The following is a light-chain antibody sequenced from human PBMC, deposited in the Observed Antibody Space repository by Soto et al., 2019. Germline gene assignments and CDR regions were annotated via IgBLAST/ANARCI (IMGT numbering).Light chain of an antibody. Sequence: DIQMTQSPSSLSASFGDRVTMTCRASQGIGIYLAWFQQRPGNTPKLLIYAASTLQSGVPSRFSGSGSGTYFTLTISSLQPEDVATYYCQKYNSAPLTFGGGTRVEIK. CDR2: AAS. CDR1: QGIGIY. J-gene: IGKJ4*01. CDR3: QKYNSAPLT. V-gene: IGKV1-27*01.